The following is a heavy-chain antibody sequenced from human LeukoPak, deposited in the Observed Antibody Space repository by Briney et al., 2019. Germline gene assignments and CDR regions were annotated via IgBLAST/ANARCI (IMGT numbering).Heavy chain of an antibody. CDR1: GFTFSSSW. V-gene: IGHV3-74*01. Sequence: GGSLRLSCVASGFTFSSSWMYWLRQAPGKGLVWASRISSDGSSTTYADSVKGRFTISRDNAKNTLYLQMNSLRSEDTAVYYCARVYMLAAAWAPFFDYWGQGTLVTVSS. D-gene: IGHD6-13*01. J-gene: IGHJ4*02. CDR2: ISSDGSST. CDR3: ARVYMLAAAWAPFFDY.